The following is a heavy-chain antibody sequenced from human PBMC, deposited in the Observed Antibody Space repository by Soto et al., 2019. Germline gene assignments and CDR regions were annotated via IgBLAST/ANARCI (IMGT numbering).Heavy chain of an antibody. Sequence: ASVKVSCKAYGYTFTDYVIHWVRQAPGQRLEWMGWINTGNGITKYSQKFRGRVTITRDTSASTAHMDLRSLRPEDTALYYCARDWTGVDDSRGTWDWFDPWGQGTQVTVAS. CDR3: ARDWTGVDDSRGTWDWFDP. V-gene: IGHV1-3*04. D-gene: IGHD3-22*01. CDR2: INTGNGIT. J-gene: IGHJ5*02. CDR1: GYTFTDYV.